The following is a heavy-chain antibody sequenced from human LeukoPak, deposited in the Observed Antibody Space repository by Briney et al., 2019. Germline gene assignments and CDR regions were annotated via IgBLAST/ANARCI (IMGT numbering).Heavy chain of an antibody. Sequence: GGSLRLSCAASGFTFRSYWMHWVRQAPGKGLVWVSRIKSEGSSTDYADSVKGRFTISRDNAKNTLNLQMNSLRAEDTAVYYCARDLGQYYDTSDNWFDPWGQGTLVTVSS. CDR3: ARDLGQYYDTSDNWFDP. CDR1: GFTFRSYW. CDR2: IKSEGSST. J-gene: IGHJ5*02. V-gene: IGHV3-74*01. D-gene: IGHD3-22*01.